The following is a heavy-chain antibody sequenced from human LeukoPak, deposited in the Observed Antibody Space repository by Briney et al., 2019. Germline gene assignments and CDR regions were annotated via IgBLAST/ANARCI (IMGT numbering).Heavy chain of an antibody. J-gene: IGHJ6*03. CDR3: ARVNYDILSYYYYYMDV. CDR2: IKQDGTEK. CDR1: GFTFSNYW. D-gene: IGHD3-9*01. Sequence: GGSLRLSCAASGFTFSNYWMTWVRQAPGKGLEWAANIKQDGTEKYYVDSVKGRFTISRDNAKNSLYLQMNSLRAEDTAVYYCARVNYDILSYYYYYMDVWGKGTTVTISS. V-gene: IGHV3-7*01.